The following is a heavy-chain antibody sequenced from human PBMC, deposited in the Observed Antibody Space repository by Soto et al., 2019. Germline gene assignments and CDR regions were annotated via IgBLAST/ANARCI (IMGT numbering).Heavy chain of an antibody. Sequence: GGSLSPSFAASGFTLSRSWMHWVRQAPGKGLVWVSRINIYGSSTDYADSVKGRFTISRDNAKNMLYLQMNSLRVEDSAVYYCARGWIGDLNDAFDIWGQGTMVTVSS. V-gene: IGHV3-74*01. CDR3: ARGWIGDLNDAFDI. D-gene: IGHD2-2*03. J-gene: IGHJ3*02. CDR1: GFTLSRSW. CDR2: INIYGSST.